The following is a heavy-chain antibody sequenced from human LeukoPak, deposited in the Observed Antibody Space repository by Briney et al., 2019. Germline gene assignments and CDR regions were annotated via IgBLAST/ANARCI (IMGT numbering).Heavy chain of an antibody. Sequence: SETLSLTCTVSGGSISSYYWSWIRQPPGKGLVWIGYIYYSGSTNYNPSLKSRVTISVDTSKNQFSLKLSSVTAADTAVYYCARGARLPTRRQPFDIWGQGTMVTVSS. D-gene: IGHD4-11*01. J-gene: IGHJ3*02. CDR2: IYYSGST. CDR3: ARGARLPTRRQPFDI. CDR1: GGSISSYY. V-gene: IGHV4-59*01.